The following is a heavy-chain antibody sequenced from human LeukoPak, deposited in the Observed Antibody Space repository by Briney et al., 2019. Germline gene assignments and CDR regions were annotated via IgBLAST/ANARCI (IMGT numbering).Heavy chain of an antibody. CDR2: ISSSGSTI. D-gene: IGHD3-10*01. Sequence: GGSLRLSCAASGFTISSYEMNWVRQAPGKGLEWVSYISSSGSTIYYADSVKGRFTISRDNAKNSLFLQMNNLRAEDTAVYYCSRLSAMLRGPEPFYYFEYWGQGILVTVSS. J-gene: IGHJ4*02. CDR1: GFTISSYE. V-gene: IGHV3-48*03. CDR3: SRLSAMLRGPEPFYYFEY.